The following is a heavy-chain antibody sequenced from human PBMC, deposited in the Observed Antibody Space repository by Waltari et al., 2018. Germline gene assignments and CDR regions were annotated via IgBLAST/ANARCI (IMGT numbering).Heavy chain of an antibody. D-gene: IGHD1-26*01. J-gene: IGHJ6*02. Sequence: QVQLVQSGAEVKKPGSSVKVSCKASGGTFSSYAISWVRQAPGQGLGWMGGCPPIFSKANYAQKFQGRVTMTADESASTAYMELSSLRSEDTAVYYCARDGKGSYYNLDYYYYGMDVWGQGTTVTVSS. V-gene: IGHV1-69*01. CDR2: CPPIFSKA. CDR1: GGTFSSYA. CDR3: ARDGKGSYYNLDYYYYGMDV.